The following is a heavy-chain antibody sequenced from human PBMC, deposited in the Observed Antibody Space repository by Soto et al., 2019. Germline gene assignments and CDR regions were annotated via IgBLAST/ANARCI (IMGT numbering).Heavy chain of an antibody. J-gene: IGHJ4*02. Sequence: QVQLQESGPGLVKPSQTLSLSCSVSGGPISTPGYYWSWIRQSPEKGLEWMGYIHHTGSTNHNPSLRGRLSMSVDTSNTQFSLKLISVTAADTAVYFCATGQPAATGRFGELEYWGQGTQVTVSS. CDR2: IHHTGST. CDR3: ATGQPAATGRFGELEY. D-gene: IGHD3-10*01. CDR1: GGPISTPGYY. V-gene: IGHV4-31*03.